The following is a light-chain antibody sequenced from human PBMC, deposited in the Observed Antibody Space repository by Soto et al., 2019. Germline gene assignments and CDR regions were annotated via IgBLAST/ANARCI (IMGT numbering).Light chain of an antibody. CDR3: SSYASNKTLL. V-gene: IGLV2-14*01. CDR1: SSDIGAYNY. J-gene: IGLJ1*01. CDR2: EVI. Sequence: QSVLTQPASVSESPGQSITASCTGTSSDIGAYNYVAWYQQHPGKAPKLLIYEVINRPSGVSNRFSGSKSGYTASLTISGLQAEDEADYYCSSYASNKTLLFGPGTKVTVL.